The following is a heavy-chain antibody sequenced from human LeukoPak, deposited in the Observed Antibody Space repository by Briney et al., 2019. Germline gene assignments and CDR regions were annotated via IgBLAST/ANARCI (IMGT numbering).Heavy chain of an antibody. D-gene: IGHD2-2*01. Sequence: WGSVRLSCAAGGCAFSSYARSWVSQAPGKGLELVSAISGSGGSTYYADSVKGRFTISRDNSKNTLYLQMNSLKTEDTAVYYCTTGTHCPSSNCYELFDFWGQGTLVTVSS. CDR1: GCAFSSYA. CDR2: ISGSGGST. V-gene: IGHV3-23*01. CDR3: TTGTHCPSSNCYELFDF. J-gene: IGHJ4*02.